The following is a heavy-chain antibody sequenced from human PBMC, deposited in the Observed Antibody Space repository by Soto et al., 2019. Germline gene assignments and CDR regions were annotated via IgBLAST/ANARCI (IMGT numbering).Heavy chain of an antibody. D-gene: IGHD5-18*01. J-gene: IGHJ2*01. V-gene: IGHV3-9*01. CDR3: ARDPLWGTAMVLWYFDL. CDR1: GFTFDDYA. CDR2: ISWNSGDI. Sequence: GGSLRLSCAAAGFTFDDYAMHWVRQGPGKGLEWVSSISWNSGDIVYADSVKGRFTISRDNPKNSLYLQMNSLRAEDTAVYYCARDPLWGTAMVLWYFDLWGRGTLVTVSS.